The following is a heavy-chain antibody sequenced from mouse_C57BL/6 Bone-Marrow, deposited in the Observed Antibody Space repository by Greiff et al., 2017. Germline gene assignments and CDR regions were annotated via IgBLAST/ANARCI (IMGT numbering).Heavy chain of an antibody. CDR2: ISNLAYSI. J-gene: IGHJ1*03. CDR3: ARTFTTVVAHWYCDV. Sequence: DVKLVESGGGLVQPGGSLKLSCAASGFTFSDYGMAWVRQAPRKGPEWVAFISNLAYSIYYADTVTGRFTISRENAKNTLYLEMSSLRSEDTAMYYCARTFTTVVAHWYCDVWGTGTTVTVSS. D-gene: IGHD1-1*01. CDR1: GFTFSDYG. V-gene: IGHV5-15*01.